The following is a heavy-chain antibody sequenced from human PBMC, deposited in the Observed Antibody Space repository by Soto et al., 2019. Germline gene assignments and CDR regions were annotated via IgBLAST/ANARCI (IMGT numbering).Heavy chain of an antibody. J-gene: IGHJ6*02. Sequence: PGGSLRLSCAASGFTFSSYAMSWFRQAPGKGLEWVSAISGSGGSTYYADSVKGRFTISRDNSKNTLYLQMNSLRAEDTAVYYCAKDNTIVWGVIIDPGLSCMDVWGQGTTVTVS. V-gene: IGHV3-23*01. D-gene: IGHD3-10*01. CDR1: GFTFSSYA. CDR2: ISGSGGST. CDR3: AKDNTIVWGVIIDPGLSCMDV.